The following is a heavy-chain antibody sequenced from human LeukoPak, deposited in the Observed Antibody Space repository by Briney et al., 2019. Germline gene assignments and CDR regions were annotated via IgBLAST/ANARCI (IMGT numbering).Heavy chain of an antibody. D-gene: IGHD6-13*01. CDR3: AAPSERYSSSWYRY. J-gene: IGHJ4*02. Sequence: GGSLRLSCAASGFTFSSFWMNWVRQAPGKGLEWVANIKHDGSEKYYVDSVKGRFTISRDNAKNSLYLQMNSLRAEDTAVYYRAAPSERYSSSWYRYWGQGTLVTVSS. V-gene: IGHV3-7*02. CDR2: IKHDGSEK. CDR1: GFTFSSFW.